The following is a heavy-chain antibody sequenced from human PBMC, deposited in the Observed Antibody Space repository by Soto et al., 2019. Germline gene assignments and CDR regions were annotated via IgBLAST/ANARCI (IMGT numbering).Heavy chain of an antibody. CDR1: GGSISGGVHS. D-gene: IGHD2-8*01. CDR2: IFDSGST. CDR3: AREIMPLTNDWYFDL. V-gene: IGHV4-30-4*01. J-gene: IGHJ2*01. Sequence: PSETLSLTCTVSGGSISGGVHSWSWIRQPPGKGLERIGHIFDSGSTYYNQSLKSRLTISVDTSKNQFSLRLSSVTVAYTAVYYCAREIMPLTNDWYFDLWGRGTLVTVSS.